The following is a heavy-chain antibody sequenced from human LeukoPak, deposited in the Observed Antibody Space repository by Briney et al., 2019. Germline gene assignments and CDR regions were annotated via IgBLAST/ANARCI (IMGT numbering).Heavy chain of an antibody. D-gene: IGHD6-13*01. V-gene: IGHV5-51*01. CDR3: ASSAGIAAAGTGAFDI. J-gene: IGHJ3*02. CDR2: IYPGDSDT. Sequence: GESLKISCKGSGYSFTGYWIGWVRQMPGKGLEWMGIIYPGDSDTRYSPSFQGQVTISADKSISTAYLQWSSLKASDTAMYYCASSAGIAAAGTGAFDIWGQGTMVTVSS. CDR1: GYSFTGYW.